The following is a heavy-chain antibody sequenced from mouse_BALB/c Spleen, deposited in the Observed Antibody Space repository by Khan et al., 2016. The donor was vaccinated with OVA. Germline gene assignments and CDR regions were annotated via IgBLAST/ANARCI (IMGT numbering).Heavy chain of an antibody. CDR3: ARSTYRYAFVY. V-gene: IGHV3-8*02. Sequence: EVKLEESGPSLVKPSQTLSLTCFVTGDSITSGYWNWIRKLPGNKLEYMGYIIYTGYTYYNPSLKSRISITRHTSKNQYYLQLSSVTDEDTATYYSARSTYRYAFVYWGQGTLVTVSA. J-gene: IGHJ3*01. CDR1: GDSITSGY. CDR2: IIYTGYT. D-gene: IGHD2-12*01.